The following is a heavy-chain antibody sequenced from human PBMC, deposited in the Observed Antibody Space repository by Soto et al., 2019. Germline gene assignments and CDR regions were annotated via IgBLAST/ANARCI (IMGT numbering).Heavy chain of an antibody. CDR3: ARDHVNNYPFDY. V-gene: IGHV1-18*01. Sequence: GASVKVSCKASGYTFTSYGISWVRQAPGQGLEWMGWISGYNGNTNFAQKFQGRVTMTTDTSTSTAYMELRSLRSDDTAVYYCARDHVNNYPFDYWGQGTQVTVSS. J-gene: IGHJ4*02. CDR1: GYTFTSYG. D-gene: IGHD3-10*01. CDR2: ISGYNGNT.